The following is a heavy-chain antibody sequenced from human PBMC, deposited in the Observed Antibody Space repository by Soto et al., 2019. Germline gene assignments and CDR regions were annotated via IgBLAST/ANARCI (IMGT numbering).Heavy chain of an antibody. V-gene: IGHV4-4*02. J-gene: IGHJ1*01. CDR3: ASKNYGDSVTPLQF. CDR2: IYHDGST. Sequence: PSETLSLTCAVSSASISSTNWWNRVRQPPGKGLEWIGEIYHDGSTNYSPSLKSRVTISVDKSKNQFSLNLMSVTAADTAVYYCASKNYGDSVTPLQFWGQGTLVTVSS. D-gene: IGHD4-17*01. CDR1: SASISSTNW.